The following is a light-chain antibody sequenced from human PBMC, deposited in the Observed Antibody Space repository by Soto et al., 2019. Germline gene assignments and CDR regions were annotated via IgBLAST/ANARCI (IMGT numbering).Light chain of an antibody. CDR1: SSDIGSFNL. CDR3: CSYAGSSTWV. J-gene: IGLJ3*02. CDR2: EDT. Sequence: QSALTQPASVSGSPGQSITISCTGTSSDIGSFNLVSWYQHHPGKAPKLMIHEDTKRPSGVSNRFSGSKSGITASLTLSGLQADDEADYYCCSYAGSSTWVFGGGTKLTVL. V-gene: IGLV2-23*01.